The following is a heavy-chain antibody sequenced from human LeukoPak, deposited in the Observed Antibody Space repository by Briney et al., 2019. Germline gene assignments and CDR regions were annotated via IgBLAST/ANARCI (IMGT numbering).Heavy chain of an antibody. Sequence: PGGSLRLSCVASGFTFNNFAMSWVRQTPEKGLEWVSAISGSDGRIFYAGSVKGRFTISRDNSKNTLSLQMNSLSADDTAVYYCAKGHTMIVVVNDFDYWGQGTLVTVSS. J-gene: IGHJ4*02. CDR2: ISGSDGRI. D-gene: IGHD3-22*01. CDR3: AKGHTMIVVVNDFDY. V-gene: IGHV3-23*01. CDR1: GFTFNNFA.